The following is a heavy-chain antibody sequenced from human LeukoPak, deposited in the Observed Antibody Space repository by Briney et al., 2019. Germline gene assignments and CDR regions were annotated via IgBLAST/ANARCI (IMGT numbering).Heavy chain of an antibody. V-gene: IGHV4-59*08. CDR2: IYYSGST. J-gene: IGHJ5*02. CDR3: AKQTVDFWSAQGRFDP. Sequence: SETLSLTCTVSGGSISSYYWSWIRQPPGKGLEWIGYIYYSGSTNYNPSLKSRVTISVDTSKNQLSLKLSSVTAADTAVYYCAKQTVDFWSAQGRFDPWGQGTLVTVSS. D-gene: IGHD3-3*01. CDR1: GGSISSYY.